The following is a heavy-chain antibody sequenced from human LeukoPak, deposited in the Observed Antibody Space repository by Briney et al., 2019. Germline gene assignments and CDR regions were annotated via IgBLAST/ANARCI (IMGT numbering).Heavy chain of an antibody. CDR3: ARQVGYSYGPGVFDY. CDR2: IYYSGST. D-gene: IGHD5-18*01. V-gene: IGHV4-39*01. Sequence: SETLSLTCTVSGGSISSGGYYWSWIRQPPGKGLEWIGSIYYSGSTYYNPSLKSRVTISVDTSKNQFSLKLSSVTAADTAVYYCARQVGYSYGPGVFDYWGQGTLVTVSS. J-gene: IGHJ4*02. CDR1: GGSISSGGYY.